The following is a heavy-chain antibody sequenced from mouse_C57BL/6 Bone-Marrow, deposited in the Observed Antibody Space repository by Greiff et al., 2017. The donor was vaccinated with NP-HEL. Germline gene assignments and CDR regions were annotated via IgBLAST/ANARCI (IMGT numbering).Heavy chain of an antibody. J-gene: IGHJ2*01. CDR1: GFNIKDYY. CDR2: IDPEDGET. V-gene: IGHV14-2*01. D-gene: IGHD2-4*01. CDR3: ARGIYYDYVRDY. Sequence: DVKLQESGAELVKPGASVKLSCTASGFNIKDYYMHWVKQRTEHGLEWIGRIDPEDGETKYAPKFQGKATITADTSSNTAYLQLSSLTSEDTAVYYCARGIYYDYVRDYWGQGTTLTVSS.